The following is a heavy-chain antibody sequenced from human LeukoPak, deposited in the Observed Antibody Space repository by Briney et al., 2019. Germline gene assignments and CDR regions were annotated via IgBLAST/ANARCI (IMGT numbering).Heavy chain of an antibody. CDR3: ARGRPTNLGGIY. J-gene: IGHJ4*02. V-gene: IGHV1-8*01. Sequence: GASVKVSCKASGYTFSSHHINWVRQAAGQGLEWMGWMNPDTGNTYYAQKFQGRVTMTWDNAKNPAYKELGSLISDDTAVYYCARGRPTNLGGIYWGQGTLVTVSS. CDR2: MNPDTGNT. CDR1: GYTFSSHH. D-gene: IGHD7-27*01.